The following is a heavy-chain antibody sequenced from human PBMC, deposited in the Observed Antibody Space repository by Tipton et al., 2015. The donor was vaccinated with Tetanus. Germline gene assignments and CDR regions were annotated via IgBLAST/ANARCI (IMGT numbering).Heavy chain of an antibody. V-gene: IGHV3-33*06. CDR3: AKENGYNYYYYGMDV. CDR1: GFTFSSYG. J-gene: IGHJ6*02. Sequence: SLRLSCAASGFTFSSYGMHWVRQAPGKGLEWVAVIWYDGSNKYYTDSVKGRFTISRDNSKNTLYLQMNSLRAEDTAVYYCAKENGYNYYYYGMDVWGQGTTVTVSS. CDR2: IWYDGSNK. D-gene: IGHD3-16*02.